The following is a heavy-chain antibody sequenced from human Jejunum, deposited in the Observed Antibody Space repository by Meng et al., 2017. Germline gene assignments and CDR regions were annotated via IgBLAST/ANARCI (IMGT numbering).Heavy chain of an antibody. CDR2: ISVNGKI. CDR3: VRNFDY. J-gene: IGHJ4*02. V-gene: IGHV4-4*02. CDR1: IGSFSRISW. Sequence: QVQLEESGTGTVKPSETLSLTCAVFIGSFSRISWWSWVRQPPGKGLEWIAEISVNGKINYNTYLKSRVHISVDKSDNQVSLRLTSVTAADTAVYYCVRNFDYWGQGVLVTVS.